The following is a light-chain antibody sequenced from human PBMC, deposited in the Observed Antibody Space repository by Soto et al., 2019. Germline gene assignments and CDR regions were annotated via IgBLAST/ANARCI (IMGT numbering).Light chain of an antibody. CDR1: SSNIGADYD. CDR3: QAYDTSLSGVV. J-gene: IGLJ1*01. Sequence: QSVLTQPPSVSGAPGQRITISCTGSSSNIGADYDVHWYQQFPGTAPKLLIDGNVDRPSGVPDRFSASKSGTSASLAITGLQAEYEADYYCQAYDTSLSGVVFGTGTKLTVL. CDR2: GNV. V-gene: IGLV1-40*01.